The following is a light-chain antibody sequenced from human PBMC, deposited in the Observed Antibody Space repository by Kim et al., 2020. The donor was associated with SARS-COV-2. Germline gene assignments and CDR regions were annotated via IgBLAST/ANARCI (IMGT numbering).Light chain of an antibody. CDR1: QSVSSS. Sequence: EIVMTQSPATLSVSPGERATLSCRASQSVSSSLAWYQQKPGQAPILLIYGASTRATGVPATFSGSGSGKEFTLTISSLQSEDFAVYYCHQYYYWPLTVGGGTKVDIK. V-gene: IGKV3-15*01. CDR2: GAS. J-gene: IGKJ4*01. CDR3: HQYYYWPLT.